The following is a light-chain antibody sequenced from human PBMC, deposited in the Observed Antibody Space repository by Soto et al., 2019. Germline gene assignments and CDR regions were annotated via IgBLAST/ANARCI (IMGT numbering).Light chain of an antibody. CDR3: TSYTSSSTSYV. V-gene: IGLV2-14*01. CDR2: EVS. Sequence: QSALTQPASVSGSPGQSITISCTGTSSDVGGYNYVSWYQQHPGKAPKLMIYEVSNRPSGVSKRFSGSKSGNTASLTISGLQAEDEADYYCTSYTSSSTSYVFGTGTKVTVL. CDR1: SSDVGGYNY. J-gene: IGLJ1*01.